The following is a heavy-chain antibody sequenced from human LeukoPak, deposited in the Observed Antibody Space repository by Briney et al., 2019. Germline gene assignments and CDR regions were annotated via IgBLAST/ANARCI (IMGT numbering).Heavy chain of an antibody. Sequence: ASVKVSCKASGYTFTTYGISWVRQAPGQGLEWVGWISAYNGNTNYAQKPQGRVTMTTDTSTSTAYMELRSLRSDDTAVYYCARDLSMVRGVMGQWGQGTLVTVSS. J-gene: IGHJ4*02. CDR2: ISAYNGNT. CDR3: ARDLSMVRGVMGQ. V-gene: IGHV1-18*01. D-gene: IGHD3-10*01. CDR1: GYTFTTYG.